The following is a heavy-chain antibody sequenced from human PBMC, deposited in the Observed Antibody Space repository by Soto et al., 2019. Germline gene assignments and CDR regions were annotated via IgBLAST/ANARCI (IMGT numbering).Heavy chain of an antibody. J-gene: IGHJ4*02. Sequence: PGGSLRLSCAASGFTFSSYGMHWVRQAPGKGLERVAVISYDGSNKYYADSVKGRFTISRDNSKNTLYLQMNSLRAEDTAVYYCAKEQYSSGWYVYWGQGTLVTVSS. D-gene: IGHD6-19*01. CDR3: AKEQYSSGWYVY. CDR2: ISYDGSNK. V-gene: IGHV3-30*18. CDR1: GFTFSSYG.